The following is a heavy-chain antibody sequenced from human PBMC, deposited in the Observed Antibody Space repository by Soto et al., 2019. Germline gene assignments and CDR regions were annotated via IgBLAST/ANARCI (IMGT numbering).Heavy chain of an antibody. CDR1: GESISSSSYY. V-gene: IGHV4-39*01. CDR2: IYYSGRT. D-gene: IGHD2-21*02. J-gene: IGHJ4*02. CDR3: ARQRTTVVTQAYFDH. Sequence: SETLSLTCIVSGESISSSSYYWGWIRQPPGKGLEWIGSIYYSGRTYYNPSFKSRVTISIDTSKSQCSLKLSSVTATDTAVYYCARQRTTVVTQAYFDHWGQGALGTVSS.